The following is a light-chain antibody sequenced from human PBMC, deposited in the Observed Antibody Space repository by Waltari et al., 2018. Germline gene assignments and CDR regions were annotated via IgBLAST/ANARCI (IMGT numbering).Light chain of an antibody. CDR2: KAS. CDR3: QPYRSYWT. CDR1: QRISRY. V-gene: IGKV1-5*03. Sequence: DIQMTQSSSTLSASVGDRVTITCRASQRISRYLAWYQQKPGKAPKLLIYKASSLESGVPSRFGGSGSGKEFTLTISRLTPDDVATYYGQPYRSYWTFGPGTKVEIK. J-gene: IGKJ1*01.